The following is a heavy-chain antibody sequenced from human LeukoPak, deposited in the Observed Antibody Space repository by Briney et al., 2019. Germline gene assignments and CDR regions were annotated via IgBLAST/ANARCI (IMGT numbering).Heavy chain of an antibody. J-gene: IGHJ5*02. CDR2: IYYGGST. V-gene: IGHV4-59*01. CDR3: ARDLSYGFGEFAWFDP. Sequence: SETLSLTCTVSGGSISSYYWSWIRQPPGKGLEWIGYIYYGGSTNYNPSLKSRVTISVDTSKNQFSLKLSSVTAADTAVYYCARDLSYGFGEFAWFDPWGQGTLVTVSS. D-gene: IGHD3-10*01. CDR1: GGSISSYY.